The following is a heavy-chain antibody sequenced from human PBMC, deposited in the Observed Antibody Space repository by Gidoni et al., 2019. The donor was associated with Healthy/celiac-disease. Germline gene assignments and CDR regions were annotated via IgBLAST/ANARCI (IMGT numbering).Heavy chain of an antibody. Sequence: QLQLQESGPGLVKPSETLSLTCTVSGGSISSSSYYWGWIRQPPGKGLEWIGSIYYSGSTYYNPSLKSRVTISVDTSKNQFSLKLSSVTAADTAVYYCARRALVAVAGAFDIWGQGTMVTVSS. V-gene: IGHV4-39*01. CDR2: IYYSGST. D-gene: IGHD6-19*01. CDR3: ARRALVAVAGAFDI. J-gene: IGHJ3*02. CDR1: GGSISSSSYY.